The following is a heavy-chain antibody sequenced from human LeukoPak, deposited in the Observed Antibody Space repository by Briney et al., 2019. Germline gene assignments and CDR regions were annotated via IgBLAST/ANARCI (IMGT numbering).Heavy chain of an antibody. CDR1: GFTVRTNY. D-gene: IGHD1-26*01. CDR2: IYSDGKT. CDR3: TRDLREHGVFDI. V-gene: IGHV3-53*01. Sequence: WGSLRLSCAASGFTVRTNYMTWVRQAPGKGLEWVSEIYSDGKTYYAASAKGRFTISRDNFKNMVYLEMNSLRGEDTAIYYCTRDLREHGVFDIWGQGTMVTVSS. J-gene: IGHJ3*02.